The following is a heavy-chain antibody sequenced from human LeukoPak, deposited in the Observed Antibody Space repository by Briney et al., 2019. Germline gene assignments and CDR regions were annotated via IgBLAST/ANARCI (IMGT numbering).Heavy chain of an antibody. V-gene: IGHV3-48*01. Sequence: PGGSLRLSCAASGFTFSSYSMNWVRQAPGKGLEWVSYISSSSSTIYYADSVKGRFTISRDNAKNSLYLQMNSLRAEDTAVYYCARDAINYYDPLSYYYYMDVWGKGTTVTVSS. CDR3: ARDAINYYDPLSYYYYMDV. D-gene: IGHD3-22*01. J-gene: IGHJ6*03. CDR1: GFTFSSYS. CDR2: ISSSSSTI.